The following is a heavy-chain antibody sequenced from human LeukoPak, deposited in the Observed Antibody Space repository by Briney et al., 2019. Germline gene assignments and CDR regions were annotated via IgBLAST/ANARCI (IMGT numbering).Heavy chain of an antibody. V-gene: IGHV3-21*01. Sequence: PGGSLRLSCAASGFTFSSYSMNWVRQAPGEGLEWVSSISSSSSYIYYADSVKGRFTISRDNAKNSLYLQMNSLRAEDTAVYYCATDSIFWSGYYLFDYWGQGTLVTVSS. CDR1: GFTFSSYS. CDR3: ATDSIFWSGYYLFDY. D-gene: IGHD3-3*01. CDR2: ISSSSSYI. J-gene: IGHJ4*02.